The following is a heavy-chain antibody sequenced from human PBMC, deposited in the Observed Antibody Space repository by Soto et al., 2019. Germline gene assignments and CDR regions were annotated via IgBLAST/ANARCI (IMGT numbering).Heavy chain of an antibody. Sequence: QVQLVQSGAEVKKPGSSVKVSCKASGGTFSSYAISWVRQAPGQGLEWMGGIIPIFGTANYAQKFQGRVTLHAAESTSTACSAVSSLRAEDTAVYYWARPRDYYYAHGMDVWGQGTTVTVSS. J-gene: IGHJ6*02. CDR1: GGTFSSYA. CDR2: IIPIFGTA. CDR3: ARPRDYYYAHGMDV. V-gene: IGHV1-69*12.